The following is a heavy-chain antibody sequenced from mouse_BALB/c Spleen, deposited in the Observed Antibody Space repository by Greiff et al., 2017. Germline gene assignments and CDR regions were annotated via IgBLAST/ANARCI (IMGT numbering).Heavy chain of an antibody. V-gene: IGHV5-4*02. Sequence: EVKLVESGGGLVKPGGSLKLSCAASGFTFSDYYMYWVRQTPEKRLEWVATISDGGSYTYYPDSVKGRFTISRDNAKNNLYLQMSSLKSEDTAMYYCATNYDYDGDAMDYWGQGTSVTVSS. J-gene: IGHJ4*01. D-gene: IGHD2-4*01. CDR3: ATNYDYDGDAMDY. CDR2: ISDGGSYT. CDR1: GFTFSDYY.